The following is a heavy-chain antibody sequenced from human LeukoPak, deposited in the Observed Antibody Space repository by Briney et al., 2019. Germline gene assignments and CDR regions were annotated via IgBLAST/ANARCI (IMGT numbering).Heavy chain of an antibody. J-gene: IGHJ4*02. D-gene: IGHD3-16*01. Sequence: GGTLTLPCTVSGYIFTNYAKSWVRNAPGKGLEWVSLFIGSYGSTFYGDSVKGRLTISRDKCKNTLYAQKHSLSADDNPVYYCAKGGYPYVEMGYFEYWGQRTLVTVSS. CDR2: FIGSYGST. CDR1: GYIFTNYA. V-gene: IGHV3-23*01. CDR3: AKGGYPYVEMGYFEY.